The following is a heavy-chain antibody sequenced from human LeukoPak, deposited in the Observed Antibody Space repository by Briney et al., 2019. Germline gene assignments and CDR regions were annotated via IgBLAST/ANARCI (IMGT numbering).Heavy chain of an antibody. J-gene: IGHJ4*02. V-gene: IGHV3-74*03. CDR1: GFTFSTYW. Sequence: GGSLRLSCAASGFTFSTYWMHWVRQAPGKGLLWVSRINGDGTSTKYADSVKGRFTISRDNARHTLYLQTNSLRAEDTAVYYCARASTTVPNLLDYWGQGTLVTVSS. D-gene: IGHD4-17*01. CDR3: ARASTTVPNLLDY. CDR2: INGDGTST.